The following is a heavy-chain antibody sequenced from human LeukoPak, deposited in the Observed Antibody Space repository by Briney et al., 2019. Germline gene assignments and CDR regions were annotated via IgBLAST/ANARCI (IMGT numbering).Heavy chain of an antibody. CDR1: GFTFSRYG. J-gene: IGHJ4*02. CDR3: ARDADSGGYYSYFDC. D-gene: IGHD3-22*01. CDR2: IWSDGSNK. V-gene: IGHV3-33*08. Sequence: GGSLRLSCAASGFTFSRYGMHWVRQAPGKGLEWVAIIWSDGSNKYYADSVKGRFTISRDNSKYTLYLQMNSLRAEDTTVYYCARDADSGGYYSYFDCWGQGTLVTVSS.